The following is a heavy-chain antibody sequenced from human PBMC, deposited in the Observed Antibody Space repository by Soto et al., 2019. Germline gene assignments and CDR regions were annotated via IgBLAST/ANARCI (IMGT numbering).Heavy chain of an antibody. V-gene: IGHV4-4*02. Sequence: QVQLQESDPGLVKPSGTLSLTCGVSGGSISSNNWWNWVRQPPGKGLEWIGEIFHSGATNYNPSLKRRVNISVDKSKNQFSLRLSSVTAADTAVYYCARLQPDTSGYYFDYWGQGTLVTVSS. CDR3: ARLQPDTSGYYFDY. D-gene: IGHD3-22*01. J-gene: IGHJ4*02. CDR1: GGSISSNNW. CDR2: IFHSGAT.